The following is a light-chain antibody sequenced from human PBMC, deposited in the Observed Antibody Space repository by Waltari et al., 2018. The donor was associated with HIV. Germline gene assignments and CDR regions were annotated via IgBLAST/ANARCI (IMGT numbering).Light chain of an antibody. J-gene: IGLJ2*01. CDR2: EDS. CDR1: ALPTKY. V-gene: IGLV3-10*01. CDR3: YSTDSSANRRSV. Sequence: SYELTQPPSVSVSPGQTARITCSGDALPTKYAYWYQLKSGQAPVLVIYEDSRRPSGIPEKFSGSSSGTMATLTISGAQVEDEADYYCYSTDSSANRRSVFGGGTKLTVL.